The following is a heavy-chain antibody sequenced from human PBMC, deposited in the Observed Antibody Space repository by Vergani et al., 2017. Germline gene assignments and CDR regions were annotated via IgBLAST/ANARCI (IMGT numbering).Heavy chain of an antibody. CDR2: IVVGSGNT. Sequence: QMQLVQSGPEVKKPGTSVKFSCKASGFTFTSSAMQWVRQARGQRLEWIGWIVVGSGNTNYAQTFQERVTITSDLSTSTAYMALSSLRSEETAVYYCAASRGFDSSGYSFHYYYYYGMDVWGQGTTVTVSS. V-gene: IGHV1-58*02. CDR3: AASRGFDSSGYSFHYYYYYGMDV. D-gene: IGHD3-22*01. CDR1: GFTFTSSA. J-gene: IGHJ6*02.